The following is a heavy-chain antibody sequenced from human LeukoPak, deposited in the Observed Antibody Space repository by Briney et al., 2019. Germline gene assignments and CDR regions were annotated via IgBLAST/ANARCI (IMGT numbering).Heavy chain of an antibody. J-gene: IGHJ4*02. CDR3: ARDRRYNDYDYCFDS. V-gene: IGHV1-46*01. Sequence: GASVNVSCKASGYTFTAYYMHWVRQAPGHGLEWMGIINPSAGSTTYAQKFQGRVAMTRDTSTSTVYMELSSLRYEDTAVYYCARDRRYNDYDYCFDSWGQGTLVTVSS. CDR1: GYTFTAYY. D-gene: IGHD5-12*01. CDR2: INPSAGST.